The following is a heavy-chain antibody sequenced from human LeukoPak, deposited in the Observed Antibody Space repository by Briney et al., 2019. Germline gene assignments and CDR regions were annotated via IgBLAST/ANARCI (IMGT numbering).Heavy chain of an antibody. Sequence: PGGSLRLSCAASGFTFSSYAMSWVRQAPGKGLEWVSAISGSGGSTYYADSVKGRFTISRDNSKNTLYLQMNSLRAEDTAVYYCARDATYYYDTGFLVASPTFDFDIWGQGTMVTVSS. CDR3: ARDATYYYDTGFLVASPTFDFDI. CDR1: GFTFSSYA. V-gene: IGHV3-23*01. D-gene: IGHD3-22*01. J-gene: IGHJ3*02. CDR2: ISGSGGST.